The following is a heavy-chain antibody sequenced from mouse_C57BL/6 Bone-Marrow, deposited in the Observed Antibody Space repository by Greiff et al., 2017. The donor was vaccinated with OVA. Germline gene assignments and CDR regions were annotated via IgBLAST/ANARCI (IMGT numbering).Heavy chain of an antibody. Sequence: EVKVVESGAGLVKPGGSLKLSCAASGFTFSSYAMSWVRQTPEKRLEWVAYISSGGDYIYYADTVKGRFTISRDNARNTLYLQMSSLKSEDTAMYYCTIERLWSDYYSRRGLYYAVDYWGQGTSVTVSS. V-gene: IGHV5-9-1*02. CDR3: TIERLWSDYYSRRGLYYAVDY. D-gene: IGHD2-5*01. CDR2: ISSGGDYI. CDR1: GFTFSSYA. J-gene: IGHJ4*01.